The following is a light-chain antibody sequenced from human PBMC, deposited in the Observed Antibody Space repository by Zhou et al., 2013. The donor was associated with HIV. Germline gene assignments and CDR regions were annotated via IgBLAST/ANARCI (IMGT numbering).Light chain of an antibody. J-gene: IGKJ2*01. Sequence: DIQMTQSPSSLSASVGDRVTITCRASQSISIYLNWYQQKPGKAPKLLIYAASSLQSGVPSRFSGSGSGTDFTLTISSLQPEDFATYSCQQANSFPYTFGQGTKLEIK. CDR3: QQANSFPYT. CDR2: AAS. CDR1: QSISIY. V-gene: IGKV1-39*01.